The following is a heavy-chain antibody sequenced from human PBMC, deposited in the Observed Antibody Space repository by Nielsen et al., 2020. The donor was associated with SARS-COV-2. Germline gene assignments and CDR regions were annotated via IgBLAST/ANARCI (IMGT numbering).Heavy chain of an antibody. CDR3: AKGGRIFNCSSTSCYIRGLYYFDY. D-gene: IGHD2-2*02. CDR2: ISGSGGST. V-gene: IGHV3-23*01. Sequence: VRQCPGKGLEWVSAISGSGGSTYYADSVKGRFTISRDNSKNTLYLQMNSLRAEDTAVYYCAKGGRIFNCSSTSCYIRGLYYFDYWGQGTLVTVSS. J-gene: IGHJ4*02.